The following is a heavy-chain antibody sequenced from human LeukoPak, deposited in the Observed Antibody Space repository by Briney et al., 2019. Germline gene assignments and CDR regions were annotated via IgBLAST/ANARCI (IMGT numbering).Heavy chain of an antibody. Sequence: PGGSLRLSCAASGFTFRSYSMNWVRQAPGKGLEWVSSINSDSNYIYYADSVQGRFTISRDNAKNPLYLQMNSLRAEDTAVYYWGRDPPFIIGATFFDYWGQGTLVTVSS. D-gene: IGHD1-20*01. CDR3: GRDPPFIIGATFFDY. J-gene: IGHJ4*02. V-gene: IGHV3-21*01. CDR2: INSDSNYI. CDR1: GFTFRSYS.